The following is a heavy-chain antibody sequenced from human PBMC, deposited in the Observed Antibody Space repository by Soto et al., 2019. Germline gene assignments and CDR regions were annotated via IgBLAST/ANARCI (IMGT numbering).Heavy chain of an antibody. CDR2: VHPETGST. Sequence: QVQLVQSGAEVKKPGASVKVSCKGSGYSFRSYDITWVRQAPGQGLAWMGWVHPETGSTGYAQRLQGRVSMTSDTSINATSMELSDLRVEDTAVYSCARLRVPAGSLVPWGQGTLVTVSS. J-gene: IGHJ5*02. CDR1: GYSFRSYD. D-gene: IGHD6-6*01. V-gene: IGHV1-8*02. CDR3: ARLRVPAGSLVP.